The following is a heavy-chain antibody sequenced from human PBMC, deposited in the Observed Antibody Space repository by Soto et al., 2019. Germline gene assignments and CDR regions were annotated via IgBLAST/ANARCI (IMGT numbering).Heavy chain of an antibody. V-gene: IGHV3-74*01. J-gene: IGHJ6*02. CDR3: ARVRMVPFGYYYYGMDV. D-gene: IGHD3-16*01. Sequence: GSLRLSCAASGFTFSSYWMHWVRQAPGKGLVWVSRINSDGSSTSYADSVKGRFTISRDNAKNTLYLQMNSLRAEDTAVYYCARVRMVPFGYYYYGMDVWGQGTTVTVSS. CDR1: GFTFSSYW. CDR2: INSDGSST.